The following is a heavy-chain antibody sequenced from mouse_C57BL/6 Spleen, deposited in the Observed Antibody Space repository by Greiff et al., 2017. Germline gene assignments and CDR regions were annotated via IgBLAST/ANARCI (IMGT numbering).Heavy chain of an antibody. J-gene: IGHJ2*01. D-gene: IGHD2-4*01. V-gene: IGHV1-82*01. Sequence: QVQLQQSGPELVKPGASVKISCKASGYAFSSSWMNWVKQRPGKGLEWIGRIYPGDGDTNYNGKFKGKATLTAAKSYSTAYMQLSSLTSEDSAVYFCARYYYDDYFDYWGQGTTLTVSS. CDR3: ARYYYDDYFDY. CDR1: GYAFSSSW. CDR2: IYPGDGDT.